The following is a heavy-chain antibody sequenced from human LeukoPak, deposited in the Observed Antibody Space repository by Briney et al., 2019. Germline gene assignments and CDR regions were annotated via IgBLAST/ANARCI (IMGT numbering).Heavy chain of an antibody. CDR1: GFPFSSYA. V-gene: IGHV3-64D*09. CDR3: VSQYGVDV. J-gene: IGHJ6*02. Sequence: GGSLRLSCSASGFPFSSYALHWVRQAPGKGLECVSALSSDGVTTKYVDSVKGRFTISRDNSKNTLYLQMSSLRAEDTAVYYCVSQYGVDVWGQGTTVTVS. CDR2: LSSDGVTT.